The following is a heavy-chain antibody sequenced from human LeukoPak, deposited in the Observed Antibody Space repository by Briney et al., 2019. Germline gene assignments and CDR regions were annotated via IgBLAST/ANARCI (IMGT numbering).Heavy chain of an antibody. Sequence: PGGSLRLSCAASGFTFSSYGMHWVRQAPGKGLEWVTFIRYDGSNRYYADSMKGRFTVSRDNSKNTLYLQMNSLRAEDTAVYYCASERGGYYTPNDAFDIWGQGTMVTVSS. D-gene: IGHD3-3*01. CDR1: GFTFSSYG. CDR2: IRYDGSNR. V-gene: IGHV3-30*02. CDR3: ASERGGYYTPNDAFDI. J-gene: IGHJ3*02.